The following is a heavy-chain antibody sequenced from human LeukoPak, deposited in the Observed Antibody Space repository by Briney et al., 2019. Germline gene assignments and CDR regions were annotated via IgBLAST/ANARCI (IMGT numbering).Heavy chain of an antibody. CDR1: GFTFSSYA. CDR3: ARESTNYYDSRAGLDY. Sequence: PGRSLRLSCAASGFTFSSYAMHWVRQAPGKGLEWVAVISYDGSNKYYADSVKGRFTISRDNSKNTLYLQMNSLRAGDTAVYYCARESTNYYDSRAGLDYWGQGTLVTVSS. V-gene: IGHV3-30-3*01. J-gene: IGHJ4*02. CDR2: ISYDGSNK. D-gene: IGHD3-22*01.